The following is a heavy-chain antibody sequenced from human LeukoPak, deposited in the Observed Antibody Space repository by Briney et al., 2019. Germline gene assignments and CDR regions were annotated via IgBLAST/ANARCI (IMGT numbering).Heavy chain of an antibody. CDR1: GFTFSSYT. J-gene: IGHJ4*02. D-gene: IGHD5-12*01. Sequence: PGRSLRLSCVASGFTFSSYTLHWVRQAPGKGLEWVAVMSYDGSHKFHADSVKGRFTISSDNSKNTLYLQMNSLRAEDTAIYFCARDVGGYAFDYWGQGTLVTVSS. CDR3: ARDVGGYAFDY. V-gene: IGHV3-30*04. CDR2: MSYDGSHK.